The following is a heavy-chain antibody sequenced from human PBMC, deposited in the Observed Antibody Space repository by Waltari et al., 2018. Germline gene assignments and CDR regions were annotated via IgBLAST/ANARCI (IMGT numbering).Heavy chain of an antibody. CDR2: IYYSGST. V-gene: IGHV4-39*07. D-gene: IGHD4-17*01. J-gene: IGHJ4*02. Sequence: QLQLQESGPGLVKPSETLSLTCTVLGGSISSSSYSWGWIRQPPGKGLEWIGSIYYSGSTYYTPSLKSRVTISVDTSKNQFSLKLSSVTAADTAVYYCARYGDYTYDFDYWGQGTLVTVSS. CDR3: ARYGDYTYDFDY. CDR1: GGSISSSSYS.